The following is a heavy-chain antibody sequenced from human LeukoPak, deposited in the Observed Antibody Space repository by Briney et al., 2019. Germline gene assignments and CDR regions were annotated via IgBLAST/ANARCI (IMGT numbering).Heavy chain of an antibody. Sequence: GGSLRLSCAASGFTFSSCAMSWVRHAPGKGLEWVSAISDSGAYTYYADSVKGRFTISRDNSKNTLYLQMNSLRAEDTAVYYCATLPNYSYGHPYSFDSWGQGTLVTVSS. D-gene: IGHD5-18*01. CDR3: ATLPNYSYGHPYSFDS. CDR1: GFTFSSCA. V-gene: IGHV3-23*01. J-gene: IGHJ4*02. CDR2: ISDSGAYT.